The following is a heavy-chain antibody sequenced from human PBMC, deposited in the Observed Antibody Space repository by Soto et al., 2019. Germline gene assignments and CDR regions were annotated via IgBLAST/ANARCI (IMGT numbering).Heavy chain of an antibody. CDR1: GGTFSSYA. CDR2: IIPIFGTA. V-gene: IGHV1-69*13. D-gene: IGHD3-3*01. CDR3: ARGVSFWSGYRYYDYYYGMDV. J-gene: IGHJ6*02. Sequence: SSVKVSCKASGGTFSSYAISWVRQAPGQGLEWMGGIIPIFGTANYAQKFQGRVTLTADESTSTAYMELGSLRSQDTAVYYCARGVSFWSGYRYYDYYYGMDVWGQGTTVTVSS.